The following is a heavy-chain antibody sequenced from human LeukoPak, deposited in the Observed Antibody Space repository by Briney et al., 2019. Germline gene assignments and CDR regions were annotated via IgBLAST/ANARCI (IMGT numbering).Heavy chain of an antibody. D-gene: IGHD1-26*01. J-gene: IGHJ1*01. CDR2: IYYSGST. CDR1: GGSIISSSYY. V-gene: IGHV4-39*01. CDR3: ASRVGIDDEYSQH. Sequence: PSETLSLTCTVSGGSIISSSYYWGRIRQPPGKGLERIGSIYYSGSTYYNPSLKSRVTISVDPSKNQFSLKLSSVTAADTAVYFCASRVGIDDEYSQHWGQGTLVTVSS.